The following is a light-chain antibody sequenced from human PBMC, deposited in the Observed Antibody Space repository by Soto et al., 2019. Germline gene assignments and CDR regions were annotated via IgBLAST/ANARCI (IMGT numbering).Light chain of an antibody. CDR3: CSYAGSYTFYV. CDR2: DVN. CDR1: SSDVGGYNY. V-gene: IGLV2-11*01. J-gene: IGLJ1*01. Sequence: QSALTQPRSVSGSPGQSVTISCTGTSSDVGGYNYVSSYQQHPDKAPKLMIYDVNKRPSGVPDRLSGSKSGNTASLTISGLQAEDEADYYCCSYAGSYTFYVFGTGTKLTVL.